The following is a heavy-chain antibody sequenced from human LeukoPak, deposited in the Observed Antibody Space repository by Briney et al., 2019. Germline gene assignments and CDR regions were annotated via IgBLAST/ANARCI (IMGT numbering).Heavy chain of an antibody. CDR3: ARTSIAARRANAFDI. V-gene: IGHV4-30-2*01. Sequence: SQTLSLTCTVSGGSISSGGYSWSWIRLPSGKGLEWIGYIYHSGSTYYNPSLKSRVTISVDRSKNQFSLKLSSVTAADTAVYYCARTSIAARRANAFDIWGQGTMVTVSS. J-gene: IGHJ3*02. D-gene: IGHD6-6*01. CDR1: GGSISSGGYS. CDR2: IYHSGST.